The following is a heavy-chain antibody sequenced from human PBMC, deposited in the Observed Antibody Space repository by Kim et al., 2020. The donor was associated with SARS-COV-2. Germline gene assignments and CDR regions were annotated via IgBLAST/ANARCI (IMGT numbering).Heavy chain of an antibody. J-gene: IGHJ3*02. Sequence: SETLSLTCTVSGGSISSSGYYWGWIRQPPGKGLEWIGSIYYTGSTQSNPSIKSRVTISVDTSKIQFSLELNSLTAADTAVYYCARSSGSGSYYKSAFDI. CDR1: GGSISSSGYY. CDR2: IYYTGST. CDR3: ARSSGSGSYYKSAFDI. D-gene: IGHD3-10*01. V-gene: IGHV4-39*01.